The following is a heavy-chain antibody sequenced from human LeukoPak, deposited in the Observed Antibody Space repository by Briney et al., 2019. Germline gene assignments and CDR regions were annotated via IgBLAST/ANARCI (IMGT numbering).Heavy chain of an antibody. D-gene: IGHD5-12*01. CDR1: GFSFSAAW. J-gene: IGHJ4*02. V-gene: IGHV3-7*01. CDR2: IKNDGSDK. CDR3: VNLGYSD. Sequence: GGSLRLSCEASGFSFSAAWMTWVRQAPGKGLEWVATIKNDGSDKYYVDSVRGRFTLSRDNAKNSVYLQMNSLRVEDTAVYYCVNLGYSDGGQGTLVTVSS.